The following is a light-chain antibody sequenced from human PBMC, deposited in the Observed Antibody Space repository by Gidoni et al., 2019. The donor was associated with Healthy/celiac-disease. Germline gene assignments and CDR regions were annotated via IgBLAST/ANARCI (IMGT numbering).Light chain of an antibody. CDR1: QSISSF. CDR2: AAS. J-gene: IGKJ2*04. V-gene: IGKV1-39*01. Sequence: DIQMTQSPSPLSASVGDRVTITCRASQSISSFLNWYQQKPGKAPKLLIYAASSLQSGVPSRFSCSGSGTDFTLTISSLQPVDFATYYCQQSYSTPRSFGQGTKLEIK. CDR3: QQSYSTPRS.